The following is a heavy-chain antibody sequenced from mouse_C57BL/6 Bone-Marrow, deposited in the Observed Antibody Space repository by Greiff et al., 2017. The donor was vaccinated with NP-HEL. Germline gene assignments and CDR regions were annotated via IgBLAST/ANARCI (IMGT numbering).Heavy chain of an antibody. CDR1: GYTFTSYW. CDR3: ARGSGGAFAD. CDR2: IYPGSGCT. J-gene: IGHJ3*01. V-gene: IGHV1-55*01. Sequence: VQLQQPGAELVKPGASVKMSCKASGYTFTSYWITWVKQRPGQGLEWIGDIYPGSGCTNYNEKFKSKATLTVDTSSSTAYMPLSSLTSEDSAVYYCARGSGGAFADWGQGTLVTVSA.